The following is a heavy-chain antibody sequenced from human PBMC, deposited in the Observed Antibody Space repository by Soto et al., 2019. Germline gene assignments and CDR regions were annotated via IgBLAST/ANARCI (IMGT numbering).Heavy chain of an antibody. Sequence: SGFTGKGHHVRRVRQAQGKGLEWVSVIYSGGNTNYADSVKGRFTISRDSATNTLFLQMNSLRVEDTAVYYCAGALGSGSTAGAYWRNGSPDTV. J-gene: IGHJ4*01. CDR1: GFTGKGHH. D-gene: IGHD6-13*01. CDR2: IYSGGNT. V-gene: IGHV3-53*01. CDR3: AGALGSGSTAGAY.